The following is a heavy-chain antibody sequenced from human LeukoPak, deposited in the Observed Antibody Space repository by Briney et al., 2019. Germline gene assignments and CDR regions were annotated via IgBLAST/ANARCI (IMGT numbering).Heavy chain of an antibody. D-gene: IGHD5-24*01. Sequence: SETLSLTCTVSGDSIITSSHYWGWIRQSPGKGLEWIGSVYYTGSHYDNPPFKSRVTMSVDTSKNQFSLKMTSVTASDTAVYYCARSRDGYISTFDYWGQGTLVTVSS. J-gene: IGHJ4*02. CDR1: GDSIITSSHY. CDR2: VYYTGSH. V-gene: IGHV4-39*01. CDR3: ARSRDGYISTFDY.